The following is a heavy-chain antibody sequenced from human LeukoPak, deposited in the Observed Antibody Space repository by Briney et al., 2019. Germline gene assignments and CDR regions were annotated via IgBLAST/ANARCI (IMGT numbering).Heavy chain of an antibody. J-gene: IGHJ4*02. CDR2: MNPNSGNT. V-gene: IGHV1-8*03. CDR1: GYTFTDYY. Sequence: ASVKVSCKASGYTFTDYYIHWVRQATGQGLEWMGWMNPNSGNTGYAQKFQDRVTISRNTSISTAYMELSSLSSEDTAVYYCARGYRFGGPSKYYYGSGSYYNLDNWGQGTLITISS. D-gene: IGHD3-10*01. CDR3: ARGYRFGGPSKYYYGSGSYYNLDN.